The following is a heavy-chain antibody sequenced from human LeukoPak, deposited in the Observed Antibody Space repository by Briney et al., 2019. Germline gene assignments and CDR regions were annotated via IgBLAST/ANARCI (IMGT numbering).Heavy chain of an antibody. J-gene: IGHJ4*02. CDR3: ARLYGSGNYRLDY. V-gene: IGHV3-23*01. CDR2: ISGSGGTT. CDR1: GFTFSGNA. Sequence: GGSLRLSCAASGFTFSGNAMTWVRQAPGKGLEWVSLISGSGGTTYYADSVKGRFTISRDNSKNTLYLQMNSLRAEDTALYYCARLYGSGNYRLDYWGQGTLVTVSS. D-gene: IGHD3-10*01.